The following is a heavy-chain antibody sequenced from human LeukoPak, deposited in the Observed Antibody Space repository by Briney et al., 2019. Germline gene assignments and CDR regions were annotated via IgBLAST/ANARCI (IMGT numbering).Heavy chain of an antibody. CDR2: LGKSGST. Sequence: GGSLRLSCAASGFTFNYYAMSWVRQAPGEGLEWVSTLGKSGSTYYADSVKGRFTISRDNSKSTLYLQMNSLRAEDTAVYYCAKRDSAGLHYFDYWGQGTLVTVSS. V-gene: IGHV3-23*01. CDR3: AKRDSAGLHYFDY. D-gene: IGHD5-18*01. J-gene: IGHJ4*02. CDR1: GFTFNYYA.